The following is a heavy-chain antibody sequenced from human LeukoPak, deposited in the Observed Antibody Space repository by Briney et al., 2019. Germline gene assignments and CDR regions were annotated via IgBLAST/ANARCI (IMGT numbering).Heavy chain of an antibody. CDR3: ASDQSCSSIRCPFHAFDV. J-gene: IGHJ3*01. CDR2: ISSSSSLI. Sequence: TGGSLRLSCAASGFTFSSYDMNWVRQAPGKGPGWVSYISSSSSLIYYADSVKGRFTISRDNAKNSLFLQMNSLRDEDTAVYFCASDQSCSSIRCPFHAFDVWGQGTGVTVSS. CDR1: GFTFSSYD. D-gene: IGHD2-2*01. V-gene: IGHV3-48*02.